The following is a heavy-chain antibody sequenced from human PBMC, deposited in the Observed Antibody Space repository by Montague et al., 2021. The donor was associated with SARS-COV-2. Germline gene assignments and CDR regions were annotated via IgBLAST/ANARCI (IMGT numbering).Heavy chain of an antibody. CDR3: ARDGGIGDSGSNTWSYYYYGMDV. CDR1: GGSISSGSYY. Sequence: TLSLTCTVSGGSISSGSYYWSWIRQPAGKGLEWIGRIYTSGSTNYSPSLKSQVTISVDTSKNQFSLKLSSVTAADTAVYYCARDGGIGDSGSNTWSYYYYGMDVWGQGTTVTVSS. J-gene: IGHJ6*02. D-gene: IGHD3-22*01. V-gene: IGHV4-61*02. CDR2: IYTSGST.